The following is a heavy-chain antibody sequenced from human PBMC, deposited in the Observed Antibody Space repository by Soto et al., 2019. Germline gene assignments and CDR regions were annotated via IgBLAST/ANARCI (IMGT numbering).Heavy chain of an antibody. CDR3: ATSSVSRLLNHWYFDL. CDR2: ISFGVTT. J-gene: IGHJ2*01. CDR1: GGSISSSDYY. V-gene: IGHV4-39*01. Sequence: SETLSLTCSVSGGSISSSDYYWGWVRQPPGKGLEWIGSISFGVTTYYSPSLRSRLTISMDTSNNQFSLKLSSVTAADTTVYYCATSSVSRLLNHWYFDLWGRGTLVTVSS.